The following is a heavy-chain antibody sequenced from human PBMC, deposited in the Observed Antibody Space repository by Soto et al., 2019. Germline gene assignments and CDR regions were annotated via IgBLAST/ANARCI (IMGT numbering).Heavy chain of an antibody. J-gene: IGHJ4*02. CDR1: GYTVTGLF. V-gene: IGHV1-24*01. CDR2: FDTEDGET. D-gene: IGHD2-2*01. Sequence: QVQLVQSWAEVKKSGASVKVSCKVSGYTVTGLFIHWVRQAPGKGLEWMGGFDTEDGETIYAQKFQGRVTMTEDTSTDTAYMDLTSLRSEDTAVYFCAKRGVGFLRAAYQFDYWGQGTLITVSS. CDR3: AKRGVGFLRAAYQFDY.